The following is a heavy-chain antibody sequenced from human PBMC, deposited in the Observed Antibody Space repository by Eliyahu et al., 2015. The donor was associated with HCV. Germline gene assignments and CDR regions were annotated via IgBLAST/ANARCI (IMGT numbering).Heavy chain of an antibody. J-gene: IGHJ4*02. D-gene: IGHD3-3*01. CDR2: IKTKADGETT. Sequence: AAGKGLEWVGRIKTKADGETTDYAAPVKGRFTISRDDSKDTLDLVMNSLKAEDTAVYYCVRSFGIVNYFDYWGQGTLVTVSS. V-gene: IGHV3-15*01. CDR3: VRSFGIVNYFDY.